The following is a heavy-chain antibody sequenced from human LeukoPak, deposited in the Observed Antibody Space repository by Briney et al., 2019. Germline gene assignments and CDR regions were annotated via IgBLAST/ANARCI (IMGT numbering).Heavy chain of an antibody. CDR1: GFTFDDYA. CDR3: AKDRVPAAIGLVFDY. J-gene: IGHJ4*02. V-gene: IGHV3-9*01. CDR2: ISWNSGSI. D-gene: IGHD2-2*01. Sequence: GRSLRLSCAASGFTFDDYAMHWVRHAPGKGLEWVSGISWNSGSIGYADSVKGRFTISRDNAKNSLYLQMNSLRAEDTALYYCAKDRVPAAIGLVFDYWGQGTLGTASS.